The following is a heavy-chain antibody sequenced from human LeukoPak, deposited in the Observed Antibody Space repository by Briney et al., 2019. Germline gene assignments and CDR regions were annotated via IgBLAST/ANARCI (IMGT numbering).Heavy chain of an antibody. CDR2: ISGNGAST. J-gene: IGHJ4*02. CDR3: AKGDTPMARPHYFDY. Sequence: PGGSLRLSCAASGFSFSIYAMSWVRQAPGKGLEWVSSISGNGASTYYGDSVKGRFTISRDNSKNTVYVQMNSLRDEDTAVYYCAKGDTPMARPHYFDYWGQGALVTVSS. D-gene: IGHD5-18*01. V-gene: IGHV3-23*01. CDR1: GFSFSIYA.